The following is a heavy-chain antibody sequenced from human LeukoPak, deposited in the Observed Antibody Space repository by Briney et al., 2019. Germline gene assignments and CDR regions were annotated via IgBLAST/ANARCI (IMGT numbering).Heavy chain of an antibody. CDR1: GFTFSSYS. Sequence: PGGSLRLSCAASGFTFSSYSMNWVRQAPGKGLEWVSVIYSGGSTYYADSVKGRFTISRDNSKNTLYLQMNSLRAEDTAVYYCARDPASIWGFDYWGQGTLVTVSS. V-gene: IGHV3-66*02. CDR3: ARDPASIWGFDY. CDR2: IYSGGST. D-gene: IGHD6-6*01. J-gene: IGHJ4*02.